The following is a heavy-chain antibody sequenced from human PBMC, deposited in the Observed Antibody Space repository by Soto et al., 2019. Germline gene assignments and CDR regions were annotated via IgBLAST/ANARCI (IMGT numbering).Heavy chain of an antibody. J-gene: IGHJ5*02. D-gene: IGHD5-12*01. CDR2: IYYSGST. V-gene: IGHV4-39*01. CDR1: GGSISSSSYY. CDR3: ARQRGIGATLRKNWFDP. Sequence: SETLSLTCTVSGGSISSSSYYWGWIRQPPGKGLEWIGSIYYSGSTYYNPSLKSRVTISVDTSKNQFSLKLSSVTAADTAVYYCARQRGIGATLRKNWFDPGGQGTLVTVSS.